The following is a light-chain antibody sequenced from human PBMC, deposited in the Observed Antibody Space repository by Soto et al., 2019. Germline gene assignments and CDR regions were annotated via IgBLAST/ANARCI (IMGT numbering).Light chain of an antibody. CDR3: QRRGGWPPAIT. CDR2: DAS. V-gene: IGKV3-11*01. J-gene: IGKJ5*01. Sequence: EIVLTQSPATLSLSPGDRATLSCRASQSVTNYLAWYQQKSGEAPRLLIYDASSWATGIPARFSGSGSGTDFTLTISILAPEDFAVYYCQRRGGWPPAITFGQGTQLEIK. CDR1: QSVTNY.